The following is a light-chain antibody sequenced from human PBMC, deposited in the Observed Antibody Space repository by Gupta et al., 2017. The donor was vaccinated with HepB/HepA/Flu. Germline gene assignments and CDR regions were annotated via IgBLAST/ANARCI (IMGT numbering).Light chain of an antibody. Sequence: QSALTQPASVSRSPGQSITISCPGTSSDVGSYNLVSVYQQHPGKAPKLMIYEVSKRPSGVSNRFSGSKSGNTASLTISGLQAEDEADYYCCSYAGSSTFVVFGGGTKLTVL. CDR1: SSDVGSYNL. CDR3: CSYAGSSTFVV. V-gene: IGLV2-23*02. CDR2: EVS. J-gene: IGLJ2*01.